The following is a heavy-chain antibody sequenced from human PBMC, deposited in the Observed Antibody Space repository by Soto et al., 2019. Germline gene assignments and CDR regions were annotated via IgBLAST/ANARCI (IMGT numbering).Heavy chain of an antibody. V-gene: IGHV4-30-4*01. CDR1: GGSISSGDYY. CDR3: ARQDSSVYYFDS. D-gene: IGHD6-19*01. Sequence: QVQLQESGPGLVKPSQTLSLTCTVSGGSISSGDYYWSWIRQPPGKGLEWIGYIYYSGSTYYNPSLKSRVTISVNTSKNPFSLKLSSVTAADTAVYYCARQDSSVYYFDSWGQGTLVTVSS. CDR2: IYYSGST. J-gene: IGHJ4*02.